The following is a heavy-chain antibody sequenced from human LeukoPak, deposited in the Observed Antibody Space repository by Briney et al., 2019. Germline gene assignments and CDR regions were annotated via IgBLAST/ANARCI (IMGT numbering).Heavy chain of an antibody. V-gene: IGHV1-18*01. D-gene: IGHD4-23*01. Sequence: ASVKVSCKASGYTFTSYGISWVRQAPGQGLEWMGWISAYNGNTNYAQKLQGRVTMTTDTSTSTAYMELRSLRSDDTAVYYCARASFLGGNGLQSLGLTSNYYYYGMDVWGQGTTVTVSS. CDR1: GYTFTSYG. CDR3: ARASFLGGNGLQSLGLTSNYYYYGMDV. CDR2: ISAYNGNT. J-gene: IGHJ6*02.